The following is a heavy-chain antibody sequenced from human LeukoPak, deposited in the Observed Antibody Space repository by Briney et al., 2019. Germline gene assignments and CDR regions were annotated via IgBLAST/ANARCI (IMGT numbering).Heavy chain of an antibody. D-gene: IGHD4-17*01. CDR3: ARGPGNYGDYVGYYGMDV. Sequence: GGSLRLSCAASGFTVSSNYMSWVRQAPGKGREWVSVIYSGGSTYYADSVKGRFTISRDNSKNTLYLQMNSLRAEDTAVYYCARGPGNYGDYVGYYGMDVWGQGTTVTVSS. V-gene: IGHV3-66*02. J-gene: IGHJ6*02. CDR1: GFTVSSNY. CDR2: IYSGGST.